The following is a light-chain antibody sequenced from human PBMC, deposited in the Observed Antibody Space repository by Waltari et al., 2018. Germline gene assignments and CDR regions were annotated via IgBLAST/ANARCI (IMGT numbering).Light chain of an antibody. V-gene: IGLV2-8*01. CDR3: SSYGGDNNYL. Sequence: QSALTQPPSASGSPGQSVTISCTGTSRDSGDYYYVPCYQQYPGKAPKLILYEFRTRPSGVPDRFSGSKSGNTASLTVSGLQAEDEADYYCSSYGGDNNYLFGTGTAVTVL. CDR1: SRDSGDYYY. CDR2: EFR. J-gene: IGLJ1*01.